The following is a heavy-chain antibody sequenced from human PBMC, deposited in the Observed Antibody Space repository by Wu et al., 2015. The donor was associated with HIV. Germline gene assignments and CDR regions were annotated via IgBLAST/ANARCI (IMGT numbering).Heavy chain of an antibody. D-gene: IGHD1-26*01. J-gene: IGHJ6*03. Sequence: QVQLVQSGAEVKKPGASVKVSCKASRFTTDDINWLRQATGQGLEWMGWINLNSGNTGYAQKFQGRVTISKNTSIITAYVELSSLRSEDTAIYYCARGGIIMGPTIKTSYYMDVWGQRDHGSTVSS. CDR1: RFTTDD. V-gene: IGHV1-8*03. CDR3: ARGGIIMGPTIKTSYYMDV. CDR2: INLNSGNT.